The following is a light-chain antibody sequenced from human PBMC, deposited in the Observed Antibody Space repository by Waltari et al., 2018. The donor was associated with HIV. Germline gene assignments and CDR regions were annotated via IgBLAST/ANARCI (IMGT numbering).Light chain of an antibody. CDR1: ISDVGAYNY. Sequence: QSALTQPASVAGSAGQSITISCTGTISDVGAYNYLSWYQHHPGKAPKLISYDVSYRPSGISNRFSGSKSGSTASLTISGLQAEDEADYYCTSYTNINSLAFGGGTKLTVL. J-gene: IGLJ3*02. CDR2: DVS. V-gene: IGLV2-14*03. CDR3: TSYTNINSLA.